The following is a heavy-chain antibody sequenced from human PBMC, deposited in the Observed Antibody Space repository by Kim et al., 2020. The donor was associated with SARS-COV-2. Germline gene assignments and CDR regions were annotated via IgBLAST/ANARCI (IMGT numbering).Heavy chain of an antibody. J-gene: IGHJ4*02. CDR1: GGSFSGYY. V-gene: IGHV4-34*01. CDR2: INHSGST. CDR3: ARAFLRGKSSWYSY. Sequence: SETLSLTCAVYGGSFSGYYWSWIRQPPGKGLEWIGEINHSGSTNYNPSLKSRVTISVDTSKNQFSLKLSSVTAADTAVYYCARAFLRGKSSWYSYWGQGTLVTVSS. D-gene: IGHD6-13*01.